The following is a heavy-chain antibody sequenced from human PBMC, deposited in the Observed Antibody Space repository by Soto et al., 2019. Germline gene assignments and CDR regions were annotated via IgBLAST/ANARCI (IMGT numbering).Heavy chain of an antibody. CDR2: INHSGST. Sequence: PSETLSLTCAVYGGSFSGYYWTWIRQPPGTGLEWIGEINHSGSTNYNPSLKSRVTISVDTSKNQFSLKLTSVTAADTAVYCCARHPEEYSSSWGSFDYWGQGTLVTVSS. J-gene: IGHJ4*02. CDR3: ARHPEEYSSSWGSFDY. CDR1: GGSFSGYY. D-gene: IGHD6-13*01. V-gene: IGHV4-34*01.